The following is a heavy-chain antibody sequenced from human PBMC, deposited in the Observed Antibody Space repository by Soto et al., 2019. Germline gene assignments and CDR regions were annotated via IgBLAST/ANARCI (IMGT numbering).Heavy chain of an antibody. V-gene: IGHV1-3*01. CDR1: GYTFTSYA. D-gene: IGHD2-21*02. CDR2: INAGNGNT. Sequence: QVQLVQSGAEVKKPGASVKVSCKASGYTFTSYAMHWVRQAPGQRLEWMGWINAGNGNTKYSQKFQDSVTITRDTSASTAYMELSSLRSEDTDVYYCARSIVVVTALDYWGQGTLVTVSS. J-gene: IGHJ4*02. CDR3: ARSIVVVTALDY.